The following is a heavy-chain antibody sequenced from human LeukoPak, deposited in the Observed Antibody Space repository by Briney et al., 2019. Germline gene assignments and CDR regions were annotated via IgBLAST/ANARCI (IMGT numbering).Heavy chain of an antibody. D-gene: IGHD3-10*01. J-gene: IGHJ3*02. CDR1: GYTFTGYY. CDR2: INPNSGDA. V-gene: IGHV1-2*02. Sequence: GASVKVSCKASGYTFTGYYMHWVRQAPGQGLEWMGWINPNSGDANYAQKFQGRVTMTRDTSISTAYTELSRLTSDDTAVFYCARGRLGSGSQYDAFDIWGQGTMVTVSS. CDR3: ARGRLGSGSQYDAFDI.